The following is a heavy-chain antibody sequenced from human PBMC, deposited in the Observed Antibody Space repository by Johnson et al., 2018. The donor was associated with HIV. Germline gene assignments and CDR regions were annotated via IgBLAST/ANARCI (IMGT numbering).Heavy chain of an antibody. D-gene: IGHD3-16*01. Sequence: QEKLVESGGGVVQPGLSLRLSCAASRFAFKTYAMHWVRQTPGKGLEWLAVISYDGSKTYYADSVKGRFTISRENAKNSLYLQMNSLRAEDTAVYYCARDPVWGDPDAFDIWGQGTMVTVSS. J-gene: IGHJ3*02. CDR1: RFAFKTYA. CDR2: ISYDGSKT. CDR3: ARDPVWGDPDAFDI. V-gene: IGHV3-30*14.